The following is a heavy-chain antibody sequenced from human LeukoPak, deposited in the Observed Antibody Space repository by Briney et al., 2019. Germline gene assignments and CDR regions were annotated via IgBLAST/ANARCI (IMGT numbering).Heavy chain of an antibody. CDR3: ARDRRIVAYYYYYYTDV. CDR1: GYTFTSYG. V-gene: IGHV1-18*01. J-gene: IGHJ6*03. D-gene: IGHD5-12*01. Sequence: ASVKVSCKASGYTFTSYGISWVRQAPGQGLEWMGWISAYNGNTNYAQKLQGRVTMTTDTSTSTAYMELRSLRSDDTAVYYCARDRRIVAYYYYYYTDVWGKGTTVTVSS. CDR2: ISAYNGNT.